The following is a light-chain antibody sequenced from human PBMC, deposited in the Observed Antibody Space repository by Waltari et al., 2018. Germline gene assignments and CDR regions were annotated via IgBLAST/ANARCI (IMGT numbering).Light chain of an antibody. CDR3: ATWDDSLSGVV. CDR1: RSNLVHNY. J-gene: IGLJ2*01. CDR2: KNS. V-gene: IGLV1-47*01. Sequence: QSVLTQSPSMSETPGQRVIISCSGRRSNLVHNYVSWYQHFPGMAPKLYMFKNSQRPSGVPDRFVGSSYGTSASLAISGLRSEDEADYYCATWDDSLSGVVFGGGTRLTVL.